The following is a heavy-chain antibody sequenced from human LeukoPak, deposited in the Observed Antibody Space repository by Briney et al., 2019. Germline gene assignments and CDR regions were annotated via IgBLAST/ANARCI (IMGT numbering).Heavy chain of an antibody. D-gene: IGHD3-10*01. V-gene: IGHV1-24*01. CDR1: GYTHTELS. CDR2: FDPEDGET. CDR3: ATTYLRYYYGSGSYFDL. Sequence: ASVKVSCKVSGYTHTELSMHWVRQAPGKGLEWMGGFDPEDGETIYAQKFQGRVTMTEDTSTDTAYMELSSLRSEDTAVYYCATTYLRYYYGSGSYFDLWGRGTLVTVSS. J-gene: IGHJ2*01.